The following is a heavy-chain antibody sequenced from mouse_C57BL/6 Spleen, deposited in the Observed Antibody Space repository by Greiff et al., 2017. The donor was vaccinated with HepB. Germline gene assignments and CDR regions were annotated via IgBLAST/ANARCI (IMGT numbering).Heavy chain of an antibody. CDR2: IDPSDSYT. CDR1: GYTFTSYW. J-gene: IGHJ3*01. CDR3: ARVHYYGSSYSWFAY. Sequence: QVQLQQPGAELVMPGASVKLSCKASGYTFTSYWMHWVKQRPGQGLEWIGEIDPSDSYTNYNQKFKGKSTLTVDKSSSTAYMQLSSLTSEDSAVYYCARVHYYGSSYSWFAYWDQGTLVTVSA. V-gene: IGHV1-69*01. D-gene: IGHD1-1*01.